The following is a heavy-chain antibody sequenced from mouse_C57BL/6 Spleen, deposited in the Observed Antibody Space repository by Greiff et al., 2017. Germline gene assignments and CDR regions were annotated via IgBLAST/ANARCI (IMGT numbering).Heavy chain of an antibody. D-gene: IGHD3-2*02. J-gene: IGHJ4*01. CDR1: GYTFTDYY. CDR3: ARGGDSSGYYAMDY. Sequence: VQLQQSGAELVRPGASVKLSCKASGYTFTDYYINWVKQRPGQGLEWIARIYPGSGNTYYNEKFKGKATLTAEKSSSTAYMQLSSLTSEDSAVYFCARGGDSSGYYAMDYWGQGTSVTVSS. V-gene: IGHV1-76*01. CDR2: IYPGSGNT.